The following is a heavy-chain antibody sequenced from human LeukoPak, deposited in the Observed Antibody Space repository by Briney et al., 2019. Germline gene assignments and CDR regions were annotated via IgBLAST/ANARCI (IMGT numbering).Heavy chain of an antibody. CDR3: ARDVTGTRRDVRWFDP. V-gene: IGHV3-74*01. Sequence: GGSLRLSCAASGFTFSSYWMHWVRQAPGKGLVWVSRINTDGSSTTYADSVKGRFTISRDNAKNTLYLQMNSLRTDDTAVYYCARDVTGTRRDVRWFDPWGQGTRVTVSS. CDR2: INTDGSST. D-gene: IGHD1-7*01. J-gene: IGHJ5*02. CDR1: GFTFSSYW.